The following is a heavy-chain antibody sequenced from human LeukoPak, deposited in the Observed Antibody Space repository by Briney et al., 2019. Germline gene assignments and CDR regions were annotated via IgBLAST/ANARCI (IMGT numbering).Heavy chain of an antibody. Sequence: HPGGSLSLSCAAPGFTYSSYAMTWVRQAPGKGLEWVSGLSGNGGSTYYADSVKGRFTISRDNFKNTLYLQMNSLRVEDSGVYYCAKDLIIGTLGWLDPWSQGTLVTVSS. D-gene: IGHD1-7*01. CDR1: GFTYSSYA. CDR2: LSGNGGST. CDR3: AKDLIIGTLGWLDP. J-gene: IGHJ5*02. V-gene: IGHV3-23*01.